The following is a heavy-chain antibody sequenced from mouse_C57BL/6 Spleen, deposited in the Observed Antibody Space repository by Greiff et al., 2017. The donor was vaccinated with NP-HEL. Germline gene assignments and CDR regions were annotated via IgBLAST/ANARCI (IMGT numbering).Heavy chain of an antibody. Sequence: QVQLQQPGAELVMPGASVKLSCKASGYTFTSYWMHWVKQRPGQGLEWIGEIDPSDSYTNYNQKFKGKSTLTVDKSSSTAYMQLSSLTSEDSAVYYCARSGPITTVVVPFDYWGQGTTLTVSS. CDR1: GYTFTSYW. CDR3: ARSGPITTVVVPFDY. CDR2: IDPSDSYT. V-gene: IGHV1-69*01. D-gene: IGHD1-1*01. J-gene: IGHJ2*01.